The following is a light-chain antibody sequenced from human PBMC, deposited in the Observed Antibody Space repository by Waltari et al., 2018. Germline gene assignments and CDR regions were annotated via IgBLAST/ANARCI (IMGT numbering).Light chain of an antibody. CDR3: QERSDWRGLT. Sequence: IALTQSPATLSLSPGERATLSCRANKSVSVYLAWYQHKPGQAPSLLIYAASTRATGIAARFSGSGSGTDFTLTISSLEPEDSAVYYCQERSDWRGLTFGPGTKVDIK. J-gene: IGKJ3*01. CDR1: KSVSVY. CDR2: AAS. V-gene: IGKV3-11*01.